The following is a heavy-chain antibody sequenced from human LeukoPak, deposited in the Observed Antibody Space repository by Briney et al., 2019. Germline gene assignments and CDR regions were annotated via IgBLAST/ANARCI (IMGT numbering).Heavy chain of an antibody. CDR1: GFTVNTNH. CDR3: ARELFVNWELQGFTY. Sequence: GGSLRLSCAASGFTVNTNHMNWVRQAPGKGLEWVSVIDSGGRTYYADSVKGRFTISRDNSKNTLHLQMNSLRAEDTAIYYCARELFVNWELQGFTYWGQGTLVTVSS. V-gene: IGHV3-53*01. CDR2: IDSGGRT. D-gene: IGHD1-7*01. J-gene: IGHJ4*02.